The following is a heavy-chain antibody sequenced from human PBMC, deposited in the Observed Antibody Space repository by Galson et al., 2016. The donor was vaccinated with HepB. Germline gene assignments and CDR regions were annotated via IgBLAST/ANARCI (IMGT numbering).Heavy chain of an antibody. J-gene: IGHJ3*02. CDR3: AAYSSSNDAFDI. CDR1: GGSISSYY. V-gene: IGHV4-59*01. CDR2: IYYSGIT. D-gene: IGHD6-13*01. Sequence: SETLSLTCTVSGGSISSYYWSWIRQPPGKGLEWIGYIYYSGITNYNPSLKSRVTISVDTSKNQFSLKLSSVTAADTAVYYCAAYSSSNDAFDIWGQGTMVTVSS.